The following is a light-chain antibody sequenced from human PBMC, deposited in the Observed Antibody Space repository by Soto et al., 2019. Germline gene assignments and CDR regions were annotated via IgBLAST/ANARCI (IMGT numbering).Light chain of an antibody. CDR2: AAS. J-gene: IGKJ2*02. CDR3: QQSYSTPPCT. CDR1: QSISSY. Sequence: DIQMTQSPSSLSASVGDRVTITCRASQSISSYLTWYQQKPGKAPKLLIYAASSLRSGVPSKFSGSGSGTDFTLTINSLQPEDFATYYCQQSYSTPPCTFGQGTKLEIK. V-gene: IGKV1-39*01.